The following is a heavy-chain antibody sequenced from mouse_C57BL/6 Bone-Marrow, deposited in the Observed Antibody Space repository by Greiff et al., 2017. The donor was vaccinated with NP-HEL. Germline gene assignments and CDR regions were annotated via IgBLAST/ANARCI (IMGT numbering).Heavy chain of an antibody. D-gene: IGHD1-1*01. CDR2: ILPGSGNT. CDR1: GYTFTGNW. Sequence: VQLQQSGAELMKPGASVKLSCKATGYTFTGNWIEWVKQRPGHGLEWIGEILPGSGNTYYNERFKGKATFTADTSTNTAYMQLSSQTTEDSAIYYCARDYYGSSYWGQGTTLTVSS. J-gene: IGHJ2*01. V-gene: IGHV1-9*01. CDR3: ARDYYGSSY.